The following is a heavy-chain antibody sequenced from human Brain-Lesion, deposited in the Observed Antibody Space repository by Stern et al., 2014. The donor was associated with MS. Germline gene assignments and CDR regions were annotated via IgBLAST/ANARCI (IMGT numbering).Heavy chain of an antibody. V-gene: IGHV4-61*02. J-gene: IGHJ4*02. Sequence: VQLVESGPGLVRPSQTLSLTCTVSGGSITSGRYYWTWIRQTAGKGLEWIGRIYTSGGTNYNPSFESRVTISMDTSSKHFSLQLSSVTVADTAVYFCARADYSVSGTPFAYWGQGTLVAV. CDR2: IYTSGGT. D-gene: IGHD3-10*01. CDR1: GGSITSGRYY. CDR3: ARADYSVSGTPFAY.